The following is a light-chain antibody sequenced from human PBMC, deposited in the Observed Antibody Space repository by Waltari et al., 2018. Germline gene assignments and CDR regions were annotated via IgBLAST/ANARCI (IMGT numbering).Light chain of an antibody. V-gene: IGKV1-17*01. CDR2: GAA. Sequence: DIQMTQSPSSLSASIGDRVTITCRASQGIIDELGWYQQNPGKAPKRLIYGAANVQSGVPSRFSGSGSGTEFTLTISSLQPEDFATYYCLQHDSYPWTFGQGTKV. CDR1: QGIIDE. CDR3: LQHDSYPWT. J-gene: IGKJ1*01.